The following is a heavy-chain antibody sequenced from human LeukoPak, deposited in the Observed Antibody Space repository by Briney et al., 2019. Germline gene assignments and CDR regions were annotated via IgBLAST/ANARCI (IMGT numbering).Heavy chain of an antibody. CDR2: INPNSGGT. D-gene: IGHD3-3*01. CDR1: GYTFTGYY. CDR3: AIDPVFGVVTYYYYYMDV. J-gene: IGHJ6*03. V-gene: IGHV1-2*02. Sequence: GASVKVSCEASGYTFTGYYMHWVRQAPGQGLEWMGWINPNSGGTNYAQKFQGRVTMTRDTSISTAYMELSRLRSDDTAVYYCAIDPVFGVVTYYYYYMDVWGKGTTVTVSS.